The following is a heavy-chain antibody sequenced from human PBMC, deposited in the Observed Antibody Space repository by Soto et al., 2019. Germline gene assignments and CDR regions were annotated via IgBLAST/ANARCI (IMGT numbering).Heavy chain of an antibody. CDR3: AGGGVRGVITRTRDYYGMDV. D-gene: IGHD3-10*01. Sequence: GESLQISCKGSGYSFTSYWIGCVRQMHGKGLEWMGIIYPGDSDTRYSPSFQGQVTISADKSISTAYLQWSSLKASDTAMYYCAGGGVRGVITRTRDYYGMDVWGQGTTVTVSS. V-gene: IGHV5-51*01. CDR2: IYPGDSDT. J-gene: IGHJ6*02. CDR1: GYSFTSYW.